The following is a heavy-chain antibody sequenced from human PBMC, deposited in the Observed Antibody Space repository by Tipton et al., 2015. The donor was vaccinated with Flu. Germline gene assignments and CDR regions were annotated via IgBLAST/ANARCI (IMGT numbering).Heavy chain of an antibody. CDR3: APLINGEVTGPFDH. CDR1: DGSIISTTYY. Sequence: TLSLTCTVSDGSIISTTYYWGWIRQSPGESLEWIGSVYFSGRAYYNPSIQSRVAVSVDITKNQFSLTLSSVTAADTAVYYCAPLINGEVTGPFDHWGQGSLVTVSP. CDR2: VYFSGRA. J-gene: IGHJ4*02. V-gene: IGHV4-39*01. D-gene: IGHD2-8*02.